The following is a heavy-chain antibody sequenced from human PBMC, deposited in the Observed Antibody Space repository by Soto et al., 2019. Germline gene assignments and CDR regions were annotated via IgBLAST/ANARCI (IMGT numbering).Heavy chain of an antibody. V-gene: IGHV4-61*08. CDR1: GGSISSGGYY. Sequence: PSETLSLTCTVSGGSISSGGYYWSWIRQHPGKGLEWIGYIYYSVSTYYNPSLKSRVTISVDTSKNQFSLKLSSVTAADTAVYYCARMGKKVTIYWFDPWGQGTLVTVSS. CDR2: IYYSVST. D-gene: IGHD4-17*01. J-gene: IGHJ5*02. CDR3: ARMGKKVTIYWFDP.